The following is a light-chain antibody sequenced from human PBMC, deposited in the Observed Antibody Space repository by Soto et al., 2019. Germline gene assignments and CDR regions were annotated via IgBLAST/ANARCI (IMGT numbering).Light chain of an antibody. Sequence: DIQMTQSPSSLSASVGDRVTITCRASQTISSSLNWYQQRPGKAPNLLIYASSSLQSGVPPRFSGRGSGTDFTLTISSLQPEDFATYYCQQTYTTPITFGQGTRLDIK. CDR1: QTISSS. V-gene: IGKV1-39*01. J-gene: IGKJ5*01. CDR3: QQTYTTPIT. CDR2: ASS.